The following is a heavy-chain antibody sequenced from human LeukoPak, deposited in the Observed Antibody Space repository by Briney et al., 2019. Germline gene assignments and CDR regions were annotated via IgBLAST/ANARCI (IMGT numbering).Heavy chain of an antibody. D-gene: IGHD3-10*01. Sequence: SETLSLTCTVSGGSISSYYWSWIRQPPGKGLEWIGYIYYSGSTNYNPSLKSRVTISVDTSKNQFSLKLSSVTAADTAVYYCARDKTAWWFGEFDSWGQGTLVTVSS. CDR2: IYYSGST. CDR1: GGSISSYY. J-gene: IGHJ5*01. CDR3: ARDKTAWWFGEFDS. V-gene: IGHV4-59*01.